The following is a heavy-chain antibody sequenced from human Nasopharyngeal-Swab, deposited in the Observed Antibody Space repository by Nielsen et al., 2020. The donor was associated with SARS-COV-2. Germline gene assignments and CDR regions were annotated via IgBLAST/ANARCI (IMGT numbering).Heavy chain of an antibody. CDR3: ARGEGGYSGYGNYYYYYMNV. D-gene: IGHD5-12*01. CDR1: GGTFSSYA. CDR2: IIPIFGTA. J-gene: IGHJ6*03. Sequence: SVKVSCKASGGTFSSYAISWVRQAPGQGLEWMGGIIPIFGTANYAQKFRGRVTITADESTSTAYMELSSLRSEDTAVYYCARGEGGYSGYGNYYYYYMNVWGKGTTVTVSS. V-gene: IGHV1-69*13.